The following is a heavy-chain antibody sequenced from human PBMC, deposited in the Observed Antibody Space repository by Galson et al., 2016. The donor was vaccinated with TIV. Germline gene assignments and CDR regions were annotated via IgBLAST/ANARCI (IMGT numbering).Heavy chain of an antibody. CDR2: TFYRSKWYN. D-gene: IGHD3-3*01. CDR1: GDSVSSNSAA. V-gene: IGHV6-1*01. J-gene: IGHJ4*02. Sequence: CAISGDSVSSNSAAWNWLRQSPSRGLEWLGRTFYRSKWYNDYALSVKSRITINPDTSKNQFSLQLTSVTPEDAAVYYCARGAPSVFGVIMTLDYWGQGNLVTGSS. CDR3: ARGAPSVFGVIMTLDY.